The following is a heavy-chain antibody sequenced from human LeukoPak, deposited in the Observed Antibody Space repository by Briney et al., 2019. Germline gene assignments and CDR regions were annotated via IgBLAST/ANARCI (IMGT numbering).Heavy chain of an antibody. Sequence: GGSLTLSCAASGFTFSSYWMSWDRQAPGKGPEWVAVLSYDGSNKYYAASVKGRFTISRDNSKNTLYLQMNSLRPEETAVYYCAKSQVTGWYDFDYWGQGTLVIVSS. CDR1: GFTFSSYW. J-gene: IGHJ4*02. D-gene: IGHD6-19*01. CDR2: LSYDGSNK. V-gene: IGHV3-30*18. CDR3: AKSQVTGWYDFDY.